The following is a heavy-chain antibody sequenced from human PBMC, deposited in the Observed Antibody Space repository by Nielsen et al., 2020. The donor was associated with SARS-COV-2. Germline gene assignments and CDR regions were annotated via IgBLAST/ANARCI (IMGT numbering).Heavy chain of an antibody. CDR1: GFTVSSNE. Sequence: GGSLRLSCAASGFTVSSNEMGWVRQAPGKGLEWVSSISGGSTYYADSRKGRFTISRDNSKNTLHLQMNSLRAEDTAVYYCAKEIRRGYYSGDYWGQGTLVTVSS. V-gene: IGHV3-38-3*01. CDR2: ISGGST. J-gene: IGHJ4*02. D-gene: IGHD3-22*01. CDR3: AKEIRRGYYSGDY.